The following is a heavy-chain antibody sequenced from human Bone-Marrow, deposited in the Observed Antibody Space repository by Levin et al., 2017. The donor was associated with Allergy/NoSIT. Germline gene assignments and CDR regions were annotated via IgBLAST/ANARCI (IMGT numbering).Heavy chain of an antibody. Sequence: ASVKVSCKASGYTLTSYDINWVRQAPGQGLEWVGWMNPSSLNQGYAQRFQGRVTMTSDTSTGTAYMELSSLTSDDTAVYYCARGRGGNLFGMVIITAYWYFDLWGRGTLVTVSS. V-gene: IGHV1-8*01. J-gene: IGHJ2*01. CDR1: GYTLTSYD. CDR2: MNPSSLNQ. CDR3: ARGRGGNLFGMVIITAYWYFDL. D-gene: IGHD3-3*01.